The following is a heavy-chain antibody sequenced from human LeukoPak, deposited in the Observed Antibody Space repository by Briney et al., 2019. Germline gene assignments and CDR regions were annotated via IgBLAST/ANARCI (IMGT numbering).Heavy chain of an antibody. CDR1: GFTFTSCA. V-gene: IGHV1-58*02. Sequence: SVKVSCKASGFTFTSCAKQWVRQARGQRLEWIGWIVVGSGNTNYAQKFQERVTITWDMSTSTAYMELSSLRSEDTAVYYCAAGEAEEPFDYWGQGTLVTVSS. J-gene: IGHJ4*02. CDR3: AAGEAEEPFDY. CDR2: IVVGSGNT. D-gene: IGHD1-14*01.